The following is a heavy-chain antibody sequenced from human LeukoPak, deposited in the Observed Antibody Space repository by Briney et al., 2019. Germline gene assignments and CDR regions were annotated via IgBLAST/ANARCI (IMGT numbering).Heavy chain of an antibody. CDR2: ISAYNGNT. CDR3: ARDGVYYYDSSGFDAFDI. V-gene: IGHV1-18*01. CDR1: GYTFTSYG. J-gene: IGHJ3*02. D-gene: IGHD3-22*01. Sequence: GASVKVSCKASGYTFTSYGISWVRQAPGQGLEGMGWISAYNGNTNYAQKLQGRVTMTTDTSTSTAYMELRSLRSDDTAVYYCARDGVYYYDSSGFDAFDIWGQGTMVTVSS.